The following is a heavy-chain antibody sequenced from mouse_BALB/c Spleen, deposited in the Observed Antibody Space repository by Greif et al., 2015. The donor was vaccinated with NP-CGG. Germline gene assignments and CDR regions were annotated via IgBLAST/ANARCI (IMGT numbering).Heavy chain of an antibody. Sequence: EVKVVESGGGLVQPGGSLRLSCATSGFTFTDYYMSWVRQPPGKALEWLGFIRNKANGYTTEYSASVKGRFTISRDNSQSILYLQMNPLRAEDSATYYCARDRGYYPAWFAYWGQGTLVTVSA. CDR3: ARDRGYYPAWFAY. J-gene: IGHJ3*01. CDR1: GFTFTDYY. CDR2: IRNKANGYTT. D-gene: IGHD2-3*01. V-gene: IGHV7-3*02.